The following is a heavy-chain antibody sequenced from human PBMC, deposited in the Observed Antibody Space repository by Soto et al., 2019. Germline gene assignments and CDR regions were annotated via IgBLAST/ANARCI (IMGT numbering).Heavy chain of an antibody. J-gene: IGHJ3*02. CDR1: GFTFSSYA. D-gene: IGHD2-15*01. V-gene: IGHV3-23*01. Sequence: GGSLRLSCAASGFTFSSYAMSWVRQAPGKGLEWVSAISGSGGSTYYAVSVKGRFTISRDNSKNTLYLQMNSLRAEDTAVYYCAKDKRDIVVVVAATLYAFDIWGQGTMVTVSS. CDR3: AKDKRDIVVVVAATLYAFDI. CDR2: ISGSGGST.